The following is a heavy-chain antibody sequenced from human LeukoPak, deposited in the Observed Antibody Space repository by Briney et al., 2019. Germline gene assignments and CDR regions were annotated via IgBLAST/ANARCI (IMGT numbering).Heavy chain of an antibody. Sequence: GGSLRLSCAASGFTFSSYAMSWVRQAPGKGLEWVSNIGGSTTTMYYADSVKGRFTISRDNAKNSLYLQMNSLRAEGTAVYYCARDRLRGYYDTSGHGIDYWGQGTLVTVSS. J-gene: IGHJ4*02. V-gene: IGHV3-48*01. CDR2: IGGSTTTM. CDR1: GFTFSSYA. CDR3: ARDRLRGYYDTSGHGIDY. D-gene: IGHD3-16*01.